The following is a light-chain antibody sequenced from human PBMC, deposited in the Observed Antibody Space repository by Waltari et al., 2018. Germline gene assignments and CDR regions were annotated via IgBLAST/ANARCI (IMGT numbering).Light chain of an antibody. CDR1: HYVDNNY. CDR2: GAS. Sequence: EIVFTQSPGTLSLSPGERATLTCRARHYVDNNYLALFQHKAGQSPWLLISGASRRATGIQDRFSGSGSGTDFTLIISSLEPEDSAVYYCQQYGTSQGTFGQGTRLDIK. CDR3: QQYGTSQGT. J-gene: IGKJ5*01. V-gene: IGKV3-20*01.